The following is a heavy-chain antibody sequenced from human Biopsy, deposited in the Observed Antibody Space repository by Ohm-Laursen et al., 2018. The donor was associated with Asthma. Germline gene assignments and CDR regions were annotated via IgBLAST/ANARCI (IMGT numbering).Heavy chain of an antibody. D-gene: IGHD3-9*01. J-gene: IGHJ6*02. CDR2: LIPVLGTA. Sequence: GSSVKVSCKASGDSLGSFINYAISWVRQAPRQGLEWMGGLIPVLGTADYAPMFEGRVTITADESTSTAYLELTSLRSDDTAVYYCAREAYDILTGYYGGGGMDVWGQGTTVTVSS. V-gene: IGHV1-69*01. CDR1: GDSLGSFINYA. CDR3: AREAYDILTGYYGGGGMDV.